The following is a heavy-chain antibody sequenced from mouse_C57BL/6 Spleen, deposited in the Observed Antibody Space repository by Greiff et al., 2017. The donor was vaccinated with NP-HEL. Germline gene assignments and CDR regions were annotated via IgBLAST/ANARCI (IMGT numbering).Heavy chain of an antibody. CDR1: GYSITSGYY. CDR3: ARDYDYDGRSYWYFDV. D-gene: IGHD2-4*01. J-gene: IGHJ1*03. V-gene: IGHV3-6*01. Sequence: EVKLQESGPGLVKPSQSLSLTCSVTGYSITSGYYWNWIRQFPGNKLEWMGYISYDGSNNYNPSLKNRISITRDTSKNQFFLKLNSVTTEDTATYYCARDYDYDGRSYWYFDVWGTGTTVTVSS. CDR2: ISYDGSN.